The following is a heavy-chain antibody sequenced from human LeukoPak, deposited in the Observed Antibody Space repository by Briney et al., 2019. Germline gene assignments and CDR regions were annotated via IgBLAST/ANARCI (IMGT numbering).Heavy chain of an antibody. Sequence: GASVKVSCKASGYTFTSYYMHWVRQAPGQGLEWMGIINPSGGSTSYAQKFQGRVTMTRDTSTSTVYMELSSLRSEDTAVYYCARELPQDYDSSGYHDYWGQGTLVTVSS. CDR3: ARELPQDYDSSGYHDY. CDR1: GYTFTSYY. D-gene: IGHD3-22*01. CDR2: INPSGGST. V-gene: IGHV1-46*01. J-gene: IGHJ4*02.